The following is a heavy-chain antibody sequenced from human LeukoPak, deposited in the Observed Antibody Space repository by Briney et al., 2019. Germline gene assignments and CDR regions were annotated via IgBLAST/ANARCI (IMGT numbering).Heavy chain of an antibody. J-gene: IGHJ6*03. CDR1: GFTLSTFY. D-gene: IGHD3/OR15-3a*01. CDR2: TRYDGSNK. CDR3: ARPTWTNYMDV. Sequence: GGSLRLSCAASGFTLSTFYMHWVRPAPGKGLEWVAFTRYDGSNKYYADSVKGRFTISRDNAKNSVSLQMNGLRAEDTAVYFCARPTWTNYMDVWGKGTAVTISS. V-gene: IGHV3-30*02.